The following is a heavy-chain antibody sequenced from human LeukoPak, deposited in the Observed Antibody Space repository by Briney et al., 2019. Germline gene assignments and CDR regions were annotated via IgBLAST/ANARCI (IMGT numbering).Heavy chain of an antibody. D-gene: IGHD2-15*01. Sequence: PGGSLRLSCAASGFTFSSYSMNWVRQAPGKGLEWVSSISSSSSYIYYADSVKGRFTISRDNAKNSLYLQMNSLRAEDTAVYYCARAIRGYCSGGSCYAIDYWGQGTLVTVSS. CDR3: ARAIRGYCSGGSCYAIDY. CDR2: ISSSSSYI. J-gene: IGHJ4*02. CDR1: GFTFSSYS. V-gene: IGHV3-21*01.